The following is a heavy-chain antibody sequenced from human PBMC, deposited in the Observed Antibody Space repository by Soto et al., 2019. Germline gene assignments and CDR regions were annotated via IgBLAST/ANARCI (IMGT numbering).Heavy chain of an antibody. CDR3: ARVGGNWNDDYFHY. Sequence: QVHLVQSGAAVKKPGASVKVSCKASGYSFTNYDSNWVRQATGQGPEWMGGMNPNSGDKGYAQNFQGRVTMTRDTSIRTAYMELSSLRSEDTAVYYCARVGGNWNDDYFHYWGQGTLVNVSS. V-gene: IGHV1-8*01. CDR1: GYSFTNYD. CDR2: MNPNSGDK. J-gene: IGHJ4*02. D-gene: IGHD1-1*01.